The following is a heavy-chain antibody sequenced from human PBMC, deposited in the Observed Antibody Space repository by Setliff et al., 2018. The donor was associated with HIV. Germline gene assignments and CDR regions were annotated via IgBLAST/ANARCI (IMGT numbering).Heavy chain of an antibody. J-gene: IGHJ4*02. D-gene: IGHD3-22*01. CDR3: ARGDYDSSGYYFDY. Sequence: ASVKVSCKTSGYTFTGYYIHWVRQVPGQGLEWMGRINPNTGGTDYAQKFQGRVTMTRDTSISTAYMELSRLRSDDTAVYYCARGDYDSSGYYFDYWGQGTLVTVSS. CDR2: INPNTGGT. CDR1: GYTFTGYY. V-gene: IGHV1-2*06.